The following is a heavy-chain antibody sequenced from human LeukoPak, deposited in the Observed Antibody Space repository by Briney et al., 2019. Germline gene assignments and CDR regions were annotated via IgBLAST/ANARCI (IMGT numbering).Heavy chain of an antibody. CDR1: GYTFTGYY. J-gene: IGHJ3*02. Sequence: ASVKVSCKASGYTFTGYYMHWLRQAPGQGLEWMGWINPNSGGTNYAQKVKGRVTMTRDTSISSAYMELSRLRSDDTAVYYCASFSIVVVPAAILGDAFDIWGQGTMVTVSS. V-gene: IGHV1-2*02. D-gene: IGHD2-2*02. CDR3: ASFSIVVVPAAILGDAFDI. CDR2: INPNSGGT.